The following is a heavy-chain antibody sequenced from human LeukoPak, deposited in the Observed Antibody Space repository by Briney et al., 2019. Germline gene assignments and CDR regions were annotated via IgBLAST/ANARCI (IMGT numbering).Heavy chain of an antibody. CDR3: ARQDPRGVIDY. V-gene: IGHV1-2*04. Sequence: ASVKVSCKASGYTFTGYYIHWVRQAPGQGLEWMGWINPSSGGTNYAQKFQGWVTITRDTSISTAYMELSSLRSEDTAVYYCARQDPRGVIDYWGQGTLVTVSS. CDR1: GYTFTGYY. J-gene: IGHJ4*02. CDR2: INPSSGGT. D-gene: IGHD3-10*01.